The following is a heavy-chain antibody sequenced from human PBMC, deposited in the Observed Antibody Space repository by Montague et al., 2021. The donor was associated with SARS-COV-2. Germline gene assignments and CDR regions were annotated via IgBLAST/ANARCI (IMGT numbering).Heavy chain of an antibody. Sequence: SLRLSCAVSGFTFTTNGVNWVRQAPGKGLEWVSSISGGGGSTYYADSVKGRFTISRDTSKNTVYLHMNSLRAEDTAVYYCARQRAQLGFSYYYYGMDVWGQGTAVTVSS. CDR1: GFTFTTNG. CDR2: ISGGGGST. D-gene: IGHD1-1*01. J-gene: IGHJ6*02. CDR3: ARQRAQLGFSYYYYGMDV. V-gene: IGHV3-23*01.